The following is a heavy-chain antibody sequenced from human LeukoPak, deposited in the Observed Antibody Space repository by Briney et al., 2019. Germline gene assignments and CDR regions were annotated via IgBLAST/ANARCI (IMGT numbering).Heavy chain of an antibody. Sequence: ASVTVSCKASGYTFTGYYLHWVRQAPGQGLEWMGWTNPNSGGTNYAQTFQGRVTMTRDTSISTAYMELSTLRSDDTAVYYCARVADFRQSFDFWGQGTLVTVS. CDR3: ARVADFRQSFDF. CDR2: TNPNSGGT. CDR1: GYTFTGYY. V-gene: IGHV1-2*02. J-gene: IGHJ4*02. D-gene: IGHD3/OR15-3a*01.